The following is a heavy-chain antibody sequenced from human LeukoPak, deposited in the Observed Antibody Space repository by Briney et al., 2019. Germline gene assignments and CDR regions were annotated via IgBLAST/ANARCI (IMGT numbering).Heavy chain of an antibody. Sequence: ETLSLTCAVYGGSFGGYYWSWIRQPPGKGLEWIGEINHSGSTNYNPSLKSRVNMSVDTSKNQISLKLSSVTAADTAVYYCARASGSYGSGSYYYYGMDVWGKGTTVTVSS. CDR1: GGSFGGYY. CDR2: INHSGST. CDR3: ARASGSYGSGSYYYYGMDV. D-gene: IGHD3-10*01. J-gene: IGHJ6*04. V-gene: IGHV4-34*01.